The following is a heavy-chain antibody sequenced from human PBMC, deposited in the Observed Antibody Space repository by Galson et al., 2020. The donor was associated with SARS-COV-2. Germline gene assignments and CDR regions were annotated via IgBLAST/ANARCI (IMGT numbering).Heavy chain of an antibody. CDR1: GFTFRSHW. D-gene: IGHD1-26*01. J-gene: IGHJ4*02. CDR3: GRENGTYRNFDY. CDR2: INSDGTIT. Sequence: GESLKISCAASGFTFRSHWIHWVRQAPGKGLVWVSNINSDGTITNYADSVMGRFTLSRDNAKNTVYLQMYSLRVEDTAVYYCGRENGTYRNFDYWGQGTLVTVSS. V-gene: IGHV3-74*01.